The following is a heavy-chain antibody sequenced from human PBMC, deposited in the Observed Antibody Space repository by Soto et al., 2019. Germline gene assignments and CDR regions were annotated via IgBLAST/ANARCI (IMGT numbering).Heavy chain of an antibody. CDR3: ARPLEQWQLGFGMDV. CDR1: RITLRTYG. CDR2: VWYDGSKK. Sequence: GGSLRLSCAAARITLRTYGMHWVRQAPGKGLEWVAVVWYDGSKKYYADSVKGRFTVSRDNSKNTLYLQMNSLRAEDTAVYYCARPLEQWQLGFGMDVWGQGSPVTVSS. V-gene: IGHV3-33*01. J-gene: IGHJ6*01. D-gene: IGHD6-19*01.